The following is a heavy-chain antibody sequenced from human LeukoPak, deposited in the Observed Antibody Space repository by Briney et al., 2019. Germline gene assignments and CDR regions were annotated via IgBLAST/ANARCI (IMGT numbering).Heavy chain of an antibody. CDR1: GGSFSGYY. CDR2: INHSGST. CDR3: ARAGDGYNFPDV. D-gene: IGHD5-24*01. Sequence: SETLSLTCAVYGGSFSGYYWRWIRQPPGKGLEWIGAINHSGSTNYNPSLKSRVTISVDTSKNQVSLKLGSVTAADTAVYYCARAGDGYNFPDVWGQGTMVTVSS. V-gene: IGHV4-34*01. J-gene: IGHJ4*02.